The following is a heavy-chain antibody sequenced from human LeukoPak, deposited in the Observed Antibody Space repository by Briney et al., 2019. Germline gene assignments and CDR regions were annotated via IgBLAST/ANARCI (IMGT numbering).Heavy chain of an antibody. CDR3: AKGVLGIYEFDY. Sequence: PGGSLRLSCAASGFTFSDYYMSWIRQAPGKGLEWVSAISGSGGSTYYADSVKGRFTISRDNSKNTLYLQMNSLRAEDTAVYYCAKGVLGIYEFDYWDQGTLVTVSS. D-gene: IGHD3-16*01. J-gene: IGHJ4*02. CDR2: ISGSGGST. V-gene: IGHV3-23*01. CDR1: GFTFSDYY.